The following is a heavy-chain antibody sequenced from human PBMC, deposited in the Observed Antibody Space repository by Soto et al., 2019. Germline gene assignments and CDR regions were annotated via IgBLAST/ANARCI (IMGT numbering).Heavy chain of an antibody. Sequence: QVQLQESGPGLVKPSETLSLTCAVSGGPISSSNWWHWVRQPPGKGLEWIGEILHSGTTNYNPSRQSRVAISVDKSKNKFSLKLNSVTAADTAVYYCARVRQYCSGTSCYLDPWGQGTLVTVSS. D-gene: IGHD2-2*01. CDR1: GGPISSSNW. CDR3: ARVRQYCSGTSCYLDP. V-gene: IGHV4-4*02. J-gene: IGHJ5*02. CDR2: ILHSGTT.